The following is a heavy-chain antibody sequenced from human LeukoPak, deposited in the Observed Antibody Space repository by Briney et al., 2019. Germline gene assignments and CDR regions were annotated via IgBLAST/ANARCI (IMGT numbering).Heavy chain of an antibody. V-gene: IGHV4-34*01. J-gene: IGHJ5*02. CDR3: ARHCKWLVLGLSSAWFDP. CDR2: INHSGST. D-gene: IGHD6-19*01. Sequence: TPGGSLRLSCAASGFTVSTNYMSWVRQAPGKGLEWIGEINHSGSTNYNPSLKSRVTISVDTSKNQFSLKLSSVTAADTAVYYCARHCKWLVLGLSSAWFDPWGQGTLVTVSS. CDR1: GFTVSTNY.